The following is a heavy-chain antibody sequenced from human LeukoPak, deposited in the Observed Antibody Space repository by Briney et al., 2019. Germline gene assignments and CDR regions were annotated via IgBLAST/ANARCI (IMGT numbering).Heavy chain of an antibody. CDR3: ARRRGVVVIPYFDY. CDR1: GGSISSSSYY. V-gene: IGHV4-39*07. CDR2: IYYSGST. D-gene: IGHD3-22*01. J-gene: IGHJ4*02. Sequence: PSETLSLTCTVSGGSISSSSYYWGWIRQPPGKGLEWIGSIYYSGSTYYNPSLKSRVTISVDTSKNQFSLKLSSVTAADTAVYYCARRRGVVVIPYFDYWGQGTLVTVSS.